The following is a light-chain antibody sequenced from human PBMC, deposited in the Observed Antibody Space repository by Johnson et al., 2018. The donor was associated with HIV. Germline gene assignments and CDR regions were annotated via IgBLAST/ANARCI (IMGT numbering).Light chain of an antibody. J-gene: IGLJ1*01. CDR1: SSNIRNNY. CDR3: GTWDSSLRENV. V-gene: IGLV1-51*02. Sequence: QSVLTQPPSVSAAPGQKVTISCSGSSSNIRNNYVSWYQQLPVTAPKLLIYENNKRPSGIPDRFSGSKSGTSATLGITGLQTGDEADYYCGTWDSSLRENVFGTGTKVTVL. CDR2: ENN.